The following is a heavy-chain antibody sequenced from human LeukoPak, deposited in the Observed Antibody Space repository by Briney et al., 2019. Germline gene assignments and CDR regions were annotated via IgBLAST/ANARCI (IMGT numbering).Heavy chain of an antibody. Sequence: ASVKVSCKASGYTFTSYAMHWVRQAPGQRLEWMGWINAGNGNTKYSQKFQGRVTITRDTSASTAYMELSSLRSEDTAVYYCARDSFLLWFGELSHWGQGTLVTVSS. CDR2: INAGNGNT. CDR3: ARDSFLLWFGELSH. J-gene: IGHJ4*02. CDR1: GYTFTSYA. V-gene: IGHV1-3*01. D-gene: IGHD3-10*01.